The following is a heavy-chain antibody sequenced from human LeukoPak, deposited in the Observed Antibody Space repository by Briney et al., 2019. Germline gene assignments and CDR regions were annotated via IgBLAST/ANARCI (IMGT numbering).Heavy chain of an antibody. CDR2: LWSDESIK. CDR3: ATEGPDGTYSYFHH. V-gene: IGHV3-33*08. Sequence: GGSLRLSCEVSGLSFSDSGMHWVRQAPGKGLEWVAVLWSDESIKYYADAVKGRFTISRDNSKKTVWLQMDSLTVEDTALYYCATEGPDGTYSYFHHWGQGTLVIVSS. CDR1: GLSFSDSG. D-gene: IGHD1-26*01. J-gene: IGHJ4*02.